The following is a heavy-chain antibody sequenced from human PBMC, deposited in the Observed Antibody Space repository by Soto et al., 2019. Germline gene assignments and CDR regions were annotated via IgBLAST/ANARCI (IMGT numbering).Heavy chain of an antibody. CDR1: GFTFGDSY. V-gene: IGHV3-11*06. CDR3: VRGGGGGLFDP. J-gene: IGHJ5*02. CDR2: ISPGSRYP. D-gene: IGHD2-15*01. Sequence: QVQLVESGGGLVPPGGSLRLSCAGSGFTFGDSYMSWIRQAPGKGLEWLSYISPGSRYPAYADSVKGRFTIPRDNAKRSLYLQMMSLTAEDTAIYYCVRGGGGGLFDPWGQGTIVTVSS.